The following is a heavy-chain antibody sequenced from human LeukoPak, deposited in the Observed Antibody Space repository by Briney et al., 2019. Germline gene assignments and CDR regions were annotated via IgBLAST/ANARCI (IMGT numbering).Heavy chain of an antibody. J-gene: IGHJ4*02. Sequence: SVTVSCKASGGTFSSYAISWVRQAPGQGLEWMGGIIPIFGTANYAQKFQGRVTITTDESTSTAYMELSSLRSEDTAVYYCARGDSSSWAIFDYWGQGTLVTVSS. CDR3: ARGDSSSWAIFDY. CDR2: IIPIFGTA. V-gene: IGHV1-69*05. CDR1: GGTFSSYA. D-gene: IGHD6-13*01.